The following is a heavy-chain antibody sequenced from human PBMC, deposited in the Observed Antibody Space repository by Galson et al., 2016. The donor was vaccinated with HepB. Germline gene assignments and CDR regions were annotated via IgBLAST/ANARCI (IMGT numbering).Heavy chain of an antibody. V-gene: IGHV3-23*01. J-gene: IGHJ3*02. D-gene: IGHD6-19*01. CDR3: AKDRYGSVADAFDI. CDR2: ISSSGGRT. CDR1: GFTFSNYV. Sequence: LRLSCAASGFTFSNYVMTWVRQAPGKGLEWVSAISSSGGRTLYADSVKGRVTISRDNSKNTLYLQMNSLRAEDTALYYCAKDRYGSVADAFDIWGQGTKVTVSS.